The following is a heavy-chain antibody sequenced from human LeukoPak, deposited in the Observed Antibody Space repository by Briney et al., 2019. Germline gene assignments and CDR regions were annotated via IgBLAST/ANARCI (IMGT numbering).Heavy chain of an antibody. J-gene: IGHJ4*02. Sequence: PGGSLRLSCAASGFTFSSYSMNWVRQAPGKGLEWVSSISSSSSYIYYADSVKGRFTISRDNAKNSLYLQMNSLKAEDTAVYYCARDQGSGWSAFDYWGQGTLVTVSS. CDR2: ISSSSSYI. D-gene: IGHD6-19*01. CDR1: GFTFSSYS. V-gene: IGHV3-21*01. CDR3: ARDQGSGWSAFDY.